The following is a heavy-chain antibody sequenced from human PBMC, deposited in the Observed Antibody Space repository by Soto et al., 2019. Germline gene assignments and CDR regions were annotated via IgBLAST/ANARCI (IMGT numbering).Heavy chain of an antibody. J-gene: IGHJ4*02. CDR2: INPSGGST. CDR1: GYTFTSYY. V-gene: IGHV1-46*01. Sequence: ASVKVSCKASGYTFTSYYMHWVRQAPGQGLEWMGIINPSGGSTSYAQKFQGRVTMTRDTSTSTVYMELSSLRSDDTAVYYCARYLSIAARLDFDYCGQGTLLTVSS. CDR3: ARYLSIAARLDFDY. D-gene: IGHD6-6*01.